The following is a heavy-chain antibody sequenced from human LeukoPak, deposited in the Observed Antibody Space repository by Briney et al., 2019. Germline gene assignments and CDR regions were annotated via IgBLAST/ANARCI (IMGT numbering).Heavy chain of an antibody. D-gene: IGHD1-26*01. CDR3: TTPYSGSYETGH. CDR1: VLTFRNAW. CDR2: IKSKTDGGTT. V-gene: IGHV3-15*01. Sequence: GGSLRLFCGASVLTFRNAWVSWVRRARGKGGEGVGRIKSKTDGGTTDYAARVKGRFTISRDDSKNTLYLQMNSLKTEDTAVYYCTTPYSGSYETGHWGQGTLVTVSS. J-gene: IGHJ4*02.